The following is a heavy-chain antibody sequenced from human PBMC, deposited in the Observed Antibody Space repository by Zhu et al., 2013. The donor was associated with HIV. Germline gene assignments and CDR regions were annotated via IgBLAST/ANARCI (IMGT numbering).Heavy chain of an antibody. J-gene: IGHJ6*02. D-gene: IGHD3-22*01. CDR2: ISGSGGST. V-gene: IGHV3-23*01. Sequence: EVQLLESGGGLVQPGGSLRLSCAASGFTFSSYAMSWVRQAPGKGLEWVSAISGSGGSTYYADSVKGRFTISRDNSKNTLYLQMNSLRAEDTAVYYCAKCHSSGYDYYYYGMDVWGQGTTVTVSS. CDR1: GFTFSSYA. CDR3: AKCHSSGYDYYYYGMDV.